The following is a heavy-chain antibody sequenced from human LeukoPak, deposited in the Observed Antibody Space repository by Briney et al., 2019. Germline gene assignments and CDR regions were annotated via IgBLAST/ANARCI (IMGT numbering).Heavy chain of an antibody. D-gene: IGHD3-22*01. CDR1: GFTFSTYA. Sequence: QTGGSLRLSCAASGFTFSTYAVNWVRQAPGKGLEWVSTISGSGDSTYYADSVKGRFTISRDNSKDTLYLQMSSVRVDDTAVYYCARDRGRYYDSRGFYWGHYFDSWGQGILVTVST. CDR3: ARDRGRYYDSRGFYWGHYFDS. CDR2: ISGSGDST. J-gene: IGHJ4*02. V-gene: IGHV3-23*01.